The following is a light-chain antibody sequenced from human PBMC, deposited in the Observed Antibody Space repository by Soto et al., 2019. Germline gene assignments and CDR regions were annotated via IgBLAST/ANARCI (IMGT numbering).Light chain of an antibody. J-gene: IGKJ5*01. CDR3: QQSETYPLT. Sequence: DIQMTQSPSTLSASVGDTVTITCRASQSINKWLAWYQQKPGKAPNLLIYDASTLMSGVPSRFSGSGSGTEFTLTISSLQPGDFATYYCQQSETYPLTFGQGTRLEIK. V-gene: IGKV1-5*01. CDR1: QSINKW. CDR2: DAS.